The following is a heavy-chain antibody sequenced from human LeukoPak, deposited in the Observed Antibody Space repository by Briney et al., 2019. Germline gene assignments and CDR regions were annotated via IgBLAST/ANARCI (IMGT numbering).Heavy chain of an antibody. CDR3: AREIGELDYDFWSGYEDWFDP. CDR2: IYYSGST. D-gene: IGHD3-3*01. Sequence: SETLSLTCTVSGGSISSYYWSWIRQPPGKGLEWIGYIYYSGSTNYNPSLKSRVTILVDTSKNQFSLKLSSVTAADTAVYYCAREIGELDYDFWSGYEDWFDPWGQGTLVTVSS. CDR1: GGSISSYY. J-gene: IGHJ5*02. V-gene: IGHV4-59*12.